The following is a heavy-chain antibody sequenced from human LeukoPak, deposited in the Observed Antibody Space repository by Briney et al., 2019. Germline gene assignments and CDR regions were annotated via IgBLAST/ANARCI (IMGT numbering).Heavy chain of an antibody. V-gene: IGHV4-30-2*01. CDR1: GGSISSGGYY. J-gene: IGHJ3*02. CDR2: IYHSGST. CDR3: ARDLGPGHAFDI. Sequence: TLSLTCTVSGGSISSGGYYWSWIRQPPGKGLEWIGYIYHSGSTYYNPSLKSRVTISVDRSKNQFSLKLSSVTAADTAVYYCARDLGPGHAFDIWGQGTMVTVSS. D-gene: IGHD3-16*01.